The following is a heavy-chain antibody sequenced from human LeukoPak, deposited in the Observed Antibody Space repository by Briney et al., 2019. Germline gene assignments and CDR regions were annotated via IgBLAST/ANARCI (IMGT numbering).Heavy chain of an antibody. J-gene: IGHJ6*03. V-gene: IGHV4-4*07. CDR3: ARALXXRLVXXPVSTPYYYYYMDV. D-gene: IGHD2-2*01. CDR1: GDPISTYC. CDR2: VCTSGNT. Sequence: SETLSLTCTVSGDPISTYCWSCIRQSAGKGLEWIGRVCTSGNTNYNPSLKSRLTMSVDTSKNQFSLILSSVTAADTAVYYCARALXXRLVXXPVSTPYYYYYMDVWGKGTTVTVSS.